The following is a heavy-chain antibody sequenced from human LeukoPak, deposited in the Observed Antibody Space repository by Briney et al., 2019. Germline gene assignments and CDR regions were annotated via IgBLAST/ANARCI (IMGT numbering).Heavy chain of an antibody. J-gene: IGHJ4*02. CDR3: AREYYGSGSYDV. CDR1: GFTFSSYA. CDR2: ISYDGSNK. Sequence: GGSLRLSCAASGFTFSSYAMHWVRQAPGKGLEWVAVISYDGSNKYYAHSVKGRFTISRGNSKNTLYLQMNSLRAEDTAVYYCAREYYGSGSYDVWGQGTLVTVSS. D-gene: IGHD3-10*01. V-gene: IGHV3-30*04.